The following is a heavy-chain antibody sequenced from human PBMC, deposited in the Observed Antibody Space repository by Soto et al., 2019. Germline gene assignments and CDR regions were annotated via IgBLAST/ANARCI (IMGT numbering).Heavy chain of an antibody. V-gene: IGHV4-4*02. CDR3: ASCGSGYYYVLEAFDI. CDR2: IYHSGST. Sequence: QVQLQESGPGLVKPSGTLSLTCAVSGGSISSSNWWSWVRQPPGKGLERIGEIYHSGSTNYNPSLKSRVTISVDKSKNQFSLKLSSVTAADTAVYYCASCGSGYYYVLEAFDIWGQGTMVTVSS. D-gene: IGHD3-22*01. CDR1: GGSISSSNW. J-gene: IGHJ3*02.